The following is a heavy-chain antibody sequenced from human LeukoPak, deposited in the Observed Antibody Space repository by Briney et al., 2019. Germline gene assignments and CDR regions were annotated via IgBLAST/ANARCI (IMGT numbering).Heavy chain of an antibody. CDR2: LSSSGANI. CDR1: GFTFSSYG. Sequence: GGSLRLSCAASGFTFSSYGVSWVRQAPGKGLEWVSALSSSGANIYYADSVQGRFTISRDNSKNTLFLQMNSLRAEDTAVYYCAKGTGYYDSSTYPLDYWGQGTLVTVSS. D-gene: IGHD3-22*01. J-gene: IGHJ4*02. CDR3: AKGTGYYDSSTYPLDY. V-gene: IGHV3-23*01.